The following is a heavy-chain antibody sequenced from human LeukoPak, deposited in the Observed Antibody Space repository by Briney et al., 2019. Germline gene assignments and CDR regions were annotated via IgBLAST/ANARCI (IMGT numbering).Heavy chain of an antibody. CDR1: GGSFSTYY. J-gene: IGHJ2*01. D-gene: IGHD4-17*01. Sequence: SETLSLTCAVYGGSFSTYYWSWIRQPPGKGLEWIGEITHSGSTNYSPSLKSRVTISLDMSKNQFSLRLTSVTAADTAVYYCATPQRDTVRCFDLWGRGTLVTVSS. V-gene: IGHV4-34*01. CDR2: ITHSGST. CDR3: ATPQRDTVRCFDL.